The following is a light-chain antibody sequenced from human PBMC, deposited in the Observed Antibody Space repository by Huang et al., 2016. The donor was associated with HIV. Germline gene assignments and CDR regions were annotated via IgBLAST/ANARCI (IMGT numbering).Light chain of an antibody. CDR3: QQRSKWPALT. V-gene: IGKV3-11*01. Sequence: EIVLTQSPGTLSLSPGERATLSCRASQSVSSHLAWYQQKPGQAPRLLIYGVSNRATGIPGRFSGSGSGTDFTLTISSLEPEDFAIYYCQQRSKWPALTFGGGTKVEIK. CDR1: QSVSSH. J-gene: IGKJ4*01. CDR2: GVS.